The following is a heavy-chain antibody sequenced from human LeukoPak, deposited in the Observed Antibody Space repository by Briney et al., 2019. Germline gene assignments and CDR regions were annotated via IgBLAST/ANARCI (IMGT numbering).Heavy chain of an antibody. CDR1: GFTFDDYA. V-gene: IGHV3-9*01. CDR2: ISWNSGSI. Sequence: GGSLRLSCAASGFTFDDYAMHWVRQAPGKGLEWVSGISWNSGSIGYADSVKGRFTISRDNAKNSLYLQTNSLRAEDTALYYCAKDRGYSGYEEPFDYWGQGTLVTVSS. D-gene: IGHD5-12*01. J-gene: IGHJ4*02. CDR3: AKDRGYSGYEEPFDY.